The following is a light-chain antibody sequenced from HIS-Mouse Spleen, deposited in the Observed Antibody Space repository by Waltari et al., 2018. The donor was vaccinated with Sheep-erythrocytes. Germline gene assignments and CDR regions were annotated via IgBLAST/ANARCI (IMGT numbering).Light chain of an antibody. V-gene: IGLV2-11*01. J-gene: IGLJ2*01. Sequence: QSALTQPRSVSGSPGKSAPTSCTGTSRDVGGYTYFSLYQQHPGKAPKLMIYDVSKRPSGVPDRFSGSKSGNTASLTISGLQAEDEADYYCCSYAGSYTFVVFGGGTKLTVL. CDR1: SRDVGGYTY. CDR3: CSYAGSYTFVV. CDR2: DVS.